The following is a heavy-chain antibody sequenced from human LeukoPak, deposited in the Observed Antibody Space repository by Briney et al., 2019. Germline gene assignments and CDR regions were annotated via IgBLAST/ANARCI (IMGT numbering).Heavy chain of an antibody. CDR2: IYYSGST. Sequence: SETLSLTCTVSGGSISSSSYYWGWIRQPPGKGLEWIGSIYYSGSTYYNPSLKSRVTISVDTSKNQFSLKLSSVTAADTAVYYRARAIVVVPAAMKYFDYWGQGTLVTVSS. CDR3: ARAIVVVPAAMKYFDY. D-gene: IGHD2-2*01. J-gene: IGHJ4*02. V-gene: IGHV4-39*01. CDR1: GGSISSSSYY.